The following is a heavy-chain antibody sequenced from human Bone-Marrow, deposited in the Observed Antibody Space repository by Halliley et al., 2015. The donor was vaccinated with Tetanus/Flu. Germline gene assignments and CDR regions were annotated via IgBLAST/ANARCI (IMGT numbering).Heavy chain of an antibody. Sequence: TLSLTCTVSGGSISSFYWTWIRQPPGKGLEWIASLYSSGSTYYNPSLKTRLTVSVNTSRNQFSLKLSSVTAADTAMCYCARDRGFDNGGFDPWGQGTLVTVSS. CDR1: GGSISSFY. CDR3: ARDRGFDNGGFDP. J-gene: IGHJ5*02. D-gene: IGHD2-8*01. CDR2: LYSSGST. V-gene: IGHV4-59*01.